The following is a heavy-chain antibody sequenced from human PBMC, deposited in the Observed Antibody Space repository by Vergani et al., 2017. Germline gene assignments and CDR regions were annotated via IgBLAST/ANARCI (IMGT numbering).Heavy chain of an antibody. V-gene: IGHV1-69*01. Sequence: QVQLVQSGAEVKKPGSSVKVSCKASGGTFSSYAISWVRQAPGQGLEWRGGIIPIFGTANYAQKFQGRVTITADESTSTAYMELSSLRSADTAVYYCARVWGHYYDSSGYYDYWGQGTLVTVSS. CDR3: ARVWGHYYDSSGYYDY. CDR1: GGTFSSYA. D-gene: IGHD3-22*01. CDR2: IIPIFGTA. J-gene: IGHJ4*02.